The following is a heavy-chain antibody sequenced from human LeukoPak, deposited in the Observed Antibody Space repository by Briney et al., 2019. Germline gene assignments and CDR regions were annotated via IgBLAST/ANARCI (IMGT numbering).Heavy chain of an antibody. CDR1: GFTFSSYS. D-gene: IGHD3-22*01. V-gene: IGHV3-48*01. CDR2: ISSSSRTI. Sequence: GGSLRLSCAASGFTFSSYSVNWVRQAPGKGLEWVSYISSSSRTIYYADSVKGRFTISRDNAKNSLYLQMNSLRAEDTAVYYCARDTEIRSGYSWFDYWGQGTLVTVSS. CDR3: ARDTEIRSGYSWFDY. J-gene: IGHJ4*02.